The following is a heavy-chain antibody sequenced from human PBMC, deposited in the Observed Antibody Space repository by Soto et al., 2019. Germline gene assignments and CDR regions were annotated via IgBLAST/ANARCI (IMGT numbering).Heavy chain of an antibody. CDR2: IYYSGTT. V-gene: IGHV4-59*08. J-gene: IGHJ5*02. CDR1: GGSITTYY. Sequence: SETLSLTCNVSGGSITTYYWSWIRQPPGKGLEWIGYIYYSGTTNYNPSLKSRVTISVDTSKGQFSLRLSSVSAADTAVYYCARHSGGYNWFDPWGQGTLVTVSS. CDR3: ARHSGGYNWFDP. D-gene: IGHD3-16*01.